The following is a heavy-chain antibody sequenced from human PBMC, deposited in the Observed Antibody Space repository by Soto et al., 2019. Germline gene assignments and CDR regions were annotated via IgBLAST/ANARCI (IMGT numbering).Heavy chain of an antibody. Sequence: GASVKVSCKASGYTFTSYDINWVRQATGQGLEWMGWMNPNSGNTAYAQKFQGRVSITADESTSTAYMELSSLRSEDTAVYYCARDDGLAYCGGDCYSWGQGTLVTVSS. V-gene: IGHV1-8*01. CDR1: GYTFTSYD. D-gene: IGHD2-21*02. J-gene: IGHJ4*02. CDR2: MNPNSGNT. CDR3: ARDDGLAYCGGDCYS.